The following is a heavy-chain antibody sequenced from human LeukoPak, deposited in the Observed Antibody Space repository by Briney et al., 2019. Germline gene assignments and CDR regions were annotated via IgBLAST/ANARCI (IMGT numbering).Heavy chain of an antibody. J-gene: IGHJ4*02. CDR3: ARRRSTRDFDY. CDR1: GGSFSGYY. CDR2: INHSGST. V-gene: IGHV4-34*01. Sequence: SETLSLTCAVYGGSFSGYYWSWIRQPPGKGLEWIGEINHSGSTNYNPSLKSRVTISVDTSKNQFSLKLSSVTAADTAVYYCARRRSTRDFDYWGQGTLVTVSS.